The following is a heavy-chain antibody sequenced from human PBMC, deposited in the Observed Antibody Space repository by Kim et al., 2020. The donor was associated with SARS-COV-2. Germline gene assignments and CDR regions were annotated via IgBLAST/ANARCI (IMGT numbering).Heavy chain of an antibody. Sequence: STIYYADSVKGRFTISRDNAKNSLYLQMNSLRAEDTAVYYWAREEGSGTDWGQGTLVTVSS. J-gene: IGHJ4*02. CDR2: STI. CDR3: AREEGSGTD. D-gene: IGHD3-10*01. V-gene: IGHV3-11*01.